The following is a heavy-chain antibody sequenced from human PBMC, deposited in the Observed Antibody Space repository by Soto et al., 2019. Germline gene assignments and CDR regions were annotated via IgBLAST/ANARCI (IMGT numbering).Heavy chain of an antibody. CDR1: GGSFSGYY. D-gene: IGHD2-15*01. V-gene: IGHV4-34*01. CDR3: ARGRDIVVVVAAILSAFDI. Sequence: PSETLSLTCAVYGGSFSGYYWSWIRQPPGKGLEWIGEINHSGSTNYNPSLKSRVTISVDTSKNQFSLKLSSVTAADTAVYYCARGRDIVVVVAAILSAFDIWGQGTMVTVS. J-gene: IGHJ3*02. CDR2: INHSGST.